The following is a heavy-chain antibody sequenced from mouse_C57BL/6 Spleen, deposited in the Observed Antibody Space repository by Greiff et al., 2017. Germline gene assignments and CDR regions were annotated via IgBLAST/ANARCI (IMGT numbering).Heavy chain of an antibody. Sequence: VQLQQSGPELVKPGASVTISCKASGYAFRSSWMNWVKQRPGKGLEWIGRIYPGDGDTNYNGKFKGKATLTADKSSSTAYMQLSSLTSEDSAVYFCAREGGFDYWGQGTTLTVSS. J-gene: IGHJ2*01. CDR2: IYPGDGDT. V-gene: IGHV1-82*01. CDR1: GYAFRSSW. CDR3: AREGGFDY.